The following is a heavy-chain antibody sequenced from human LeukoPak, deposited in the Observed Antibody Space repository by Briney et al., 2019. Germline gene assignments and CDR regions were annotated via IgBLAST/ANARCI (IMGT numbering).Heavy chain of an antibody. CDR2: ISSSSSTI. J-gene: IGHJ4*02. D-gene: IGHD6-19*01. V-gene: IGHV3-48*01. CDR1: GFTFSSYS. CDR3: ARSKSYSSGWTDFDW. Sequence: GGSLRLSCAASGFTFSSYSMNWVRQAPGKGLEWVSYISSSSSTIYYADSVKGRFTISRDNAKNSLYLQMNSLRAEDTAVYYCARSKSYSSGWTDFDWWGQGTLVTVSS.